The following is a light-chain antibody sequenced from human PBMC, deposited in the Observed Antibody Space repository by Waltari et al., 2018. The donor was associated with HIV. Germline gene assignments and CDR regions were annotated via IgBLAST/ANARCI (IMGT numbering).Light chain of an antibody. CDR3: CSYAGSDTWV. Sequence: QSALTQPRSVSGSPGQSVTISCTGTSSDVGGYNYVSWYQQHPAKAPKLILYDVGRRPSGIPVRFSWSRSGNRASLNISGLQTDDEAHYYCCSYAGSDTWVFGGGTKVTVL. V-gene: IGLV2-11*01. J-gene: IGLJ3*02. CDR2: DVG. CDR1: SSDVGGYNY.